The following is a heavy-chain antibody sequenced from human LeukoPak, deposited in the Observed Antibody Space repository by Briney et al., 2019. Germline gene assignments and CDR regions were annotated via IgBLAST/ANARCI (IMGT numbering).Heavy chain of an antibody. D-gene: IGHD6-19*01. CDR2: INHSGST. Sequence: KPSETLSLTCAVYGESFSGYYWSWIRQPPGRELEWIGEINHSGSTNYNPSLKSRVTISVDTSKNEFSLKLSSVTAADTAVYYCARVAVAFDYWGQGTLVTVSS. CDR1: GESFSGYY. J-gene: IGHJ4*02. V-gene: IGHV4-34*01. CDR3: ARVAVAFDY.